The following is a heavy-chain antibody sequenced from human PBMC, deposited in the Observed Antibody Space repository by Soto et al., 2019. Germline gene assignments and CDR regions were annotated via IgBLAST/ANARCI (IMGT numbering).Heavy chain of an antibody. J-gene: IGHJ4*02. CDR3: AKARHSTSWYGLEADF. CDR2: ISYGGDNK. D-gene: IGHD6-13*01. V-gene: IGHV3-30*09. Sequence: QVQLVESGGGVVQPGRSLRLSCAASGFIFSDYAMHWVRQAPGKGLEWVAVISYGGDNKYYADSVRGRFANSRDNLKNTLDLQMNSLNPEDTAVYHCAKARHSTSWYGLEADFWGQGTLVTVSS. CDR1: GFIFSDYA.